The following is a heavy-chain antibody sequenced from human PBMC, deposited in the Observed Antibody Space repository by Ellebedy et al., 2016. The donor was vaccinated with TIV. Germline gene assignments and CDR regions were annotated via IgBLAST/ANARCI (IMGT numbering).Heavy chain of an antibody. V-gene: IGHV3-30*04. CDR3: ARALNHVDTVSTAPLDC. J-gene: IGHJ4*02. CDR2: ISYDGGNK. D-gene: IGHD5/OR15-5a*01. CDR1: GFPFDSYV. Sequence: GESLKISRAASGFPFDSYVMNWVRQAPGKGREWVALISYDGGNKYFADSVQGRFTISRDNSQNTLYLLMNSLRGDDTAIYYCARALNHVDTVSTAPLDCWGQGTLVTVSS.